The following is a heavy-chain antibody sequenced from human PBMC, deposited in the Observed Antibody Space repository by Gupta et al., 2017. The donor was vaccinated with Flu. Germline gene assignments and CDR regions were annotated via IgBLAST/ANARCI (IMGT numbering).Heavy chain of an antibody. V-gene: IGHV4-59*02. CDR3: ARLAGGGGVNWVDP. D-gene: IGHD3-16*01. Sequence: QVQSQESGPRLVKASETLSLTCTVPGCSVSSYHLTCIRQSPGKGLEWIGFLRNSGSTNYNPSLKGRATGSVDTSKDQFSLKLTSVTAADTASYYCARLAGGGGVNWVDPRGQGTLVTVSS. CDR2: LRNSGST. CDR1: GCSVSSYH. J-gene: IGHJ5*02.